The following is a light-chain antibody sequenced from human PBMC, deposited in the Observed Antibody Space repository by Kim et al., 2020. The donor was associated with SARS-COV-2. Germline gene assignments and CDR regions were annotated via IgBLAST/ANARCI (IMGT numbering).Light chain of an antibody. CDR1: TEDIGGNRD. V-gene: IGLV2-14*03. CDR3: SSCAGSITNYV. CDR2: YVD. J-gene: IGLJ1*01. Sequence: VTSSTQCATEDIGGNRDYTWYPHHPGKAPKIIIHYVDTRPSGVSNRFSGSKSGNTASLTISGLQAEDEADYYCSSCAGSITNYVFGAGTKLTVL.